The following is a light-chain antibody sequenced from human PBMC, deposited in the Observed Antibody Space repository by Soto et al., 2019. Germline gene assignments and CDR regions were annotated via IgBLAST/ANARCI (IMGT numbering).Light chain of an antibody. V-gene: IGKV2-28*01. J-gene: IGKJ1*01. CDR3: RQALQIPWT. CDR1: QSLLHRNGNNY. Sequence: IVMTQSPLSLPVTPGEPASISCRSSQSLLHRNGNNYFNWYLQKPGQSPQLLIHLVSKRAYGRTDRLGGSGSGTDYPLKISRVDAEDVGGYYCRQALQIPWTFGQGTRVEAK. CDR2: LVS.